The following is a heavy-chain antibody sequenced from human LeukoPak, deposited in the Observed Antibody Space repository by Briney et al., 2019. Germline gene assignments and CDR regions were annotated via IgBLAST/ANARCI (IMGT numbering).Heavy chain of an antibody. V-gene: IGHV4-59*08. D-gene: IGHD3-10*01. Sequence: SETLSLTCSVSGVSINRFYWSWIRQPPGKGLEWIGYIYYSGSTNYNPSLKSRVTISVDTSKNPFSLKLSSVTAADTAVYYCARHVWFGEVLSYNWFDPWGQGTLVTVSS. CDR3: ARHVWFGEVLSYNWFDP. CDR2: IYYSGST. CDR1: GVSINRFY. J-gene: IGHJ5*02.